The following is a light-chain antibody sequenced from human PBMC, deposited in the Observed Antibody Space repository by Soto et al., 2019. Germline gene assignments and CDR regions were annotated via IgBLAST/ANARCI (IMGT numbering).Light chain of an antibody. CDR2: GAS. J-gene: IGKJ4*01. CDR3: QQYGSSPLT. V-gene: IGKV3-20*01. CDR1: QSVSSSY. Sequence: EGVLTQSPGTLSLSPGERATLSCRASQSVSSSYLAWYQQKPGQAPRLVIYGASSRATGIPDRFSGSGSGTDFTLTISRLEPEDFAVYYCQQYGSSPLTFVGGTKVEIK.